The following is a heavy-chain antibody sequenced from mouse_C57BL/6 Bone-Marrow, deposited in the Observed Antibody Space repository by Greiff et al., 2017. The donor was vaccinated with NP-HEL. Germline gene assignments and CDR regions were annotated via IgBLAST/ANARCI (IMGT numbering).Heavy chain of an antibody. CDR2: IWSDGST. D-gene: IGHD2-4*01. Sequence: QVQLQQSGPGLVAPSQSLSITCTVSGFSLTSYGVHWVRQPPGKGLEWLVVIWSDGSTTYNSALKSRLSISKDNSKSQVFFRMNSLQTDDTAMYYCASGDYDDGAWFAYWGQGTLVTVSA. CDR3: ASGDYDDGAWFAY. J-gene: IGHJ3*01. V-gene: IGHV2-6*03. CDR1: GFSLTSYG.